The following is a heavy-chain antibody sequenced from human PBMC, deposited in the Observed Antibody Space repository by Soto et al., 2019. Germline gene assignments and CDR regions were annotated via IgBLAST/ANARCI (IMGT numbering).Heavy chain of an antibody. CDR1: GFSFSTYA. CDR2: MGDSDHYT. J-gene: IGHJ6*02. CDR3: GGGLDVQTYFFFYGMDV. V-gene: IGHV3-23*01. Sequence: GGSLRLSCDASGFSFSTYAMTWVRQAPGKGLEWVSSMGDSDHYTYYADSVKGRFTISRDDSRKTLYLQMNSLRADDTAVYFCGGGLDVQTYFFFYGMDVWGQGPTVTVYS. D-gene: IGHD3-16*01.